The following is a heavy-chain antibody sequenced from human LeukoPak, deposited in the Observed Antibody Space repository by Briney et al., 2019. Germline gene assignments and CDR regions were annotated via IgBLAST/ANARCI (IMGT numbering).Heavy chain of an antibody. CDR2: IGEDGSEK. V-gene: IGHV3-7*01. J-gene: IGHJ5*02. CDR3: ARDLYGSGSYRMMGAFDP. Sequence: GGSLRLSCAASGFTFSTYSMKWVRQAPGKGLEWVANIGEDGSEKYYVDSVKGRFTISRDNAKNSLYLQVNSLRAEDTAVYYCARDLYGSGSYRMMGAFDPWGQGTLVTVSS. D-gene: IGHD3-10*01. CDR1: GFTFSTYS.